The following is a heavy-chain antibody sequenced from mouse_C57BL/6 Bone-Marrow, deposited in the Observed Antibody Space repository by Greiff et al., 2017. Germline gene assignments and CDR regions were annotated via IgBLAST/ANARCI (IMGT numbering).Heavy chain of an antibody. V-gene: IGHV1-76*01. CDR3: AREGERGAMDY. Sequence: VQLQQSGAELVRPGASVNLSCRASGYSFTDYYVNWVKQRPGQGLEWIARIYPGSGNPYYSENFKGKATLTAEKSSSTAYMHLSSLTAEESTVYFLAREGERGAMDYWGQGTSVTVSS. J-gene: IGHJ4*01. CDR1: GYSFTDYY. CDR2: IYPGSGNP.